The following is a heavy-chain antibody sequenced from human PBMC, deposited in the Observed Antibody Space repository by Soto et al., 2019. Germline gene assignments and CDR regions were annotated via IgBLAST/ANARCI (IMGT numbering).Heavy chain of an antibody. Sequence: QVQLVQSGAEVKKPGASVKVSCKASGYTFTSYGISWVRQAPGQGLEWMGWISAYNGNTNYAQKRQGRVTMTTDTCTSKAYMELRSLRSDDTAVYYCARAQGDTAMVTDFDYWGQGTLVTVSS. J-gene: IGHJ4*02. D-gene: IGHD5-18*01. CDR3: ARAQGDTAMVTDFDY. CDR1: GYTFTSYG. CDR2: ISAYNGNT. V-gene: IGHV1-18*01.